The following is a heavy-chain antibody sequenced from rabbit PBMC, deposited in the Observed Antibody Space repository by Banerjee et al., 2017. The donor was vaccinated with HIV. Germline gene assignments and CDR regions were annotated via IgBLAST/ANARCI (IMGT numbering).Heavy chain of an antibody. CDR2: IYTTSGST. CDR1: GIDFSSYYR. Sequence: QQQLEESGGGLVKPGGTLTLTCKASGIDFSSYYRMCWVRQAPGRGLELIACIYTTSGSTWYASWVNGRFTISRSTSLNTVDLQMTSLTAADTATYFCARDGSIYVYAKGSGSYTYGMDLWGQGTLVTVS. V-gene: IGHV1S43*01. D-gene: IGHD5-1*01. CDR3: ARDGSIYVYAKGSGSYTYGMDL. J-gene: IGHJ6*01.